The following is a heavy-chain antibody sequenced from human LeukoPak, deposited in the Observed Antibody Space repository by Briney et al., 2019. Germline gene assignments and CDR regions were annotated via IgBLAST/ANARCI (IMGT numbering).Heavy chain of an antibody. CDR1: GGTFSSYA. CDR2: IIPILGIA. D-gene: IGHD2-2*01. Sequence: EASVKVSCKASGGTFSSYAISWVRQAPGQGLEWMGRIIPILGIANYAQKFQGRVTITADKSTSTAYMELGSLRSEDTAVYYCARVSAVVPAAIIYYGMDAWGQGTTVTVSS. CDR3: ARVSAVVPAAIIYYGMDA. V-gene: IGHV1-69*04. J-gene: IGHJ6*02.